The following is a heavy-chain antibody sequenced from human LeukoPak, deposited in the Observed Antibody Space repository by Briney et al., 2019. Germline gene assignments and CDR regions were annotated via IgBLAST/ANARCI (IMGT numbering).Heavy chain of an antibody. CDR1: GYTFTSYD. CDR2: MNPNSGNT. CDR3: ARAANWHDDDWFDP. D-gene: IGHD1-1*01. V-gene: IGHV1-8*03. J-gene: IGHJ5*02. Sequence: ASVKVSCKASGYTFTSYDINWVRQATGQGLEWMGWMNPNSGNTGYAQKFQGRVTITRNTSISTAYMELSSLRPEDTAVYYCARAANWHDDDWFDPWGQGTLVTVSS.